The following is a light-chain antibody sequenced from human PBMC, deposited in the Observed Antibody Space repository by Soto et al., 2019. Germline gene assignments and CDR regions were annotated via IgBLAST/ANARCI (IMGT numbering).Light chain of an antibody. CDR2: TNN. J-gene: IGLJ1*01. CDR3: ATWDDSRKGV. Sequence: SVLTQPPSASGTPGQRIIIPCSGSTSNIESHSVNWFQQVPGTAPRLLIITNNQRPSGVPDRFSGSKSGASASLAISGLQSEDEATYYCATWDDSRKGVFGTGTKVTVL. CDR1: TSNIESHS. V-gene: IGLV1-44*01.